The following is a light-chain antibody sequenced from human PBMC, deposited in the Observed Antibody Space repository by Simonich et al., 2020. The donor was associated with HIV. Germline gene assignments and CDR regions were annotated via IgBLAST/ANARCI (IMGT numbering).Light chain of an antibody. CDR3: QQSYNTLLT. CDR2: AAS. Sequence: IQLTQSPSSLSASVGDRVTITCRASQSITNYLNWFQQKPGKAPRLLIYAASSLQSGVPSRFSGSGSGTDFTLSISSLQPEDFATYYCQQSYNTLLTFGGGTKVEIK. J-gene: IGKJ4*01. V-gene: IGKV1-39*01. CDR1: QSITNY.